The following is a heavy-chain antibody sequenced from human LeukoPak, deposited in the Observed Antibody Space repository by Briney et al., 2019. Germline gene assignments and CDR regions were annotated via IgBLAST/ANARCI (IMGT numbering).Heavy chain of an antibody. Sequence: GESLKIYCKGSGYSFTNYWIAWVRQMPGKGLEWMGIIYPGDSDTRYSPSLQGQVTISADKSIRTAYLQWSSLKASDTAMYYCAKGKGYCSAGSCGIFDYWGQGTLVTVSS. CDR1: GYSFTNYW. J-gene: IGHJ4*02. D-gene: IGHD2-15*01. CDR2: IYPGDSDT. CDR3: AKGKGYCSAGSCGIFDY. V-gene: IGHV5-51*01.